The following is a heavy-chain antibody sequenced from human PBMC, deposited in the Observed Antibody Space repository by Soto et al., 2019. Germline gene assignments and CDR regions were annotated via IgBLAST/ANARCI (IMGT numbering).Heavy chain of an antibody. Sequence: PGGSLRLSCAASGFTFSNAWMNWVRQAPGKGLEWVGRIKSKTDGGTTDYAAPVKGRFTISRDDSKNTLYLQMNRLKTEDTAVYYCTTFPVYRIVGATRKGSTEFDYWGQGTLVTVSS. CDR1: GFTFSNAW. V-gene: IGHV3-15*07. J-gene: IGHJ4*02. D-gene: IGHD1-26*01. CDR2: IKSKTDGGTT. CDR3: TTFPVYRIVGATRKGSTEFDY.